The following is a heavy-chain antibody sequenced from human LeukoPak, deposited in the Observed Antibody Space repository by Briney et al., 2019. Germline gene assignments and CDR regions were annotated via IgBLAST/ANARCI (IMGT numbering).Heavy chain of an antibody. CDR3: ARGALLWFGDRMEYCFDY. J-gene: IGHJ4*02. CDR1: GGSITNYY. Sequence: PSETLSLTCTVSGGSITNYYWSWIRQPPGKGLEWIGFIYYSGNTNYNPSLKSRVTISVDTSKNQFSLKLSSMTAADTAVYYCARGALLWFGDRMEYCFDYWGQGTLLTVYS. D-gene: IGHD3-10*01. CDR2: IYYSGNT. V-gene: IGHV4-59*01.